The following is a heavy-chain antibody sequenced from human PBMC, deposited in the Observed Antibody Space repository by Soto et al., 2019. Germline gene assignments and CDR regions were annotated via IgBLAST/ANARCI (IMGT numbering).Heavy chain of an antibody. CDR2: IWYDGRNK. CDR1: GFTFSRYG. V-gene: IGHV3-33*01. J-gene: IGHJ5*02. Sequence: QVQLVESGGGVVQPGRSLRLSCAASGFTFSRYGTHWVRQAPGKGLEWVAVIWYDGRNKYYADSVKGRFTISRDNSKNTLYLQMNSMRAEDTAVYYCARDQWTTVKRWWFDPWGQRTLVTVSS. CDR3: ARDQWTTVKRWWFDP. D-gene: IGHD4-17*01.